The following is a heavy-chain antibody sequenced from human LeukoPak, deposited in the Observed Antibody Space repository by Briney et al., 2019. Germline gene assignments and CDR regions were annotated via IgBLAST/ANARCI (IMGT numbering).Heavy chain of an antibody. V-gene: IGHV3-23*01. CDR3: AKNRGAYYYYYGMDV. D-gene: IGHD1-26*01. CDR2: IRNNGAGT. CDR1: GFTFSSYV. Sequence: GSLRLSCAASGFTFSSYVMTWVRQAPGKGLEWVSSIRNNGAGTHYADSVKGRFTISRDDSKNALYLQMSSLRADDTAVYYCAKNRGAYYYYYGMDVWGQGTTVTVSS. J-gene: IGHJ6*02.